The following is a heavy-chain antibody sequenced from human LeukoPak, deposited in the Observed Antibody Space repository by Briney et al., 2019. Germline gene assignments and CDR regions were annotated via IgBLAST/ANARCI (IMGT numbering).Heavy chain of an antibody. CDR2: IYAYNENT. D-gene: IGHD2-21*01. CDR1: GYTFSSSG. Sequence: ASVKLSCKASGYTFSSSGISWVRQAPGQGLEWMGWIYAYNENTNYAQKFQGRVSMTTDTSTSTAYMDLRSLTSDDTAVYYCARVVIDYYSYYYMDVWGKGTTVTVSS. CDR3: ARVVIDYYSYYYMDV. V-gene: IGHV1-18*01. J-gene: IGHJ6*03.